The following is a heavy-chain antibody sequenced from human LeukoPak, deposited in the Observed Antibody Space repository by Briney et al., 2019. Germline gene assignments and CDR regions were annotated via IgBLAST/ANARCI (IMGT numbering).Heavy chain of an antibody. J-gene: IGHJ4*02. Sequence: GGTLRLSCAASGFTFSSYAMSWVRQAPGKGLEWVSLITWDGDSTYYADSVKGRFTISRDNSKNYLYLQMNSLRAEDTALYYCAKGTSSWHEFDSWGQGTLVTVSS. CDR2: ITWDGDST. CDR1: GFTFSSYA. V-gene: IGHV3-43D*03. D-gene: IGHD6-13*01. CDR3: AKGTSSWHEFDS.